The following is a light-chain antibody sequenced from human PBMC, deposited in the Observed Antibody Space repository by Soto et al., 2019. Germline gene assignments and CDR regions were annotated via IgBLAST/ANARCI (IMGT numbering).Light chain of an antibody. Sequence: QSALTQPASVSGSPGQSITISCTGTSSHVGGYNYVSWYQQHPGKAPKLMIYDVSNRPSGVSNRFSGSKSGNTASLTISGLQAEEEADYYCSSYTTSSTYVFGTGTKLTVL. V-gene: IGLV2-14*03. J-gene: IGLJ1*01. CDR3: SSYTTSSTYV. CDR2: DVS. CDR1: SSHVGGYNY.